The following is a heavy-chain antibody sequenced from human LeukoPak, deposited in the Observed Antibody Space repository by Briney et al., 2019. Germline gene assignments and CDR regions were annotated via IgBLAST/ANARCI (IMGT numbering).Heavy chain of an antibody. Sequence: PGGSLRLSCAASGFSFSIYSLNWVRQAPGKGLEWVSYISHTGSTMSYADSVKGRFTISRDNAKNSLYLQMNSLRAEDTAVYYCARLRGYTYSYAEYYHYYMDVWGKGTTVTVSS. V-gene: IGHV3-48*04. CDR1: GFSFSIYS. D-gene: IGHD5-18*01. CDR3: ARLRGYTYSYAEYYHYYMDV. J-gene: IGHJ6*03. CDR2: ISHTGSTM.